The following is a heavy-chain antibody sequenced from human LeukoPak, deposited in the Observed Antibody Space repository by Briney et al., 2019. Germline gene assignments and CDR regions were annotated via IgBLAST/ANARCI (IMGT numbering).Heavy chain of an antibody. CDR1: GGSISGYY. J-gene: IGHJ3*02. V-gene: IGHV4-59*08. CDR3: ARHPPSSAGAYDI. CDR2: VYSSGNT. D-gene: IGHD3-10*01. Sequence: SETLSLTCTVSGGSISGYYCSWVRQPPGKEMEWIGYVYSSGNTNYNPSLKSRVTLSVDTSRNQFSLKLVSVTAADTAVYYCARHPPSSAGAYDIWGQGTMVTVSS.